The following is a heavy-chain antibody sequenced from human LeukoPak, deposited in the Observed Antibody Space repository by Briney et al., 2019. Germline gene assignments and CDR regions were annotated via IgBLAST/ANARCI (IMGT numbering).Heavy chain of an antibody. V-gene: IGHV5-51*01. CDR3: ARYRGYCSSTSCPNCFDP. D-gene: IGHD2-2*01. J-gene: IGHJ5*02. CDR2: IYLGDSDT. Sequence: GESLKISCKDSGYSFTSYWIGWVRQMPGKGLEWMGIIYLGDSDTRYSPSFQGQVTISADKSISTAYLQWGSLKASDTAMYYCARYRGYCSSTSCPNCFDPWGQGTLVTVSS. CDR1: GYSFTSYW.